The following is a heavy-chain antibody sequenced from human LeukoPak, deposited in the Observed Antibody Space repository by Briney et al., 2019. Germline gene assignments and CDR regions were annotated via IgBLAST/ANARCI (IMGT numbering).Heavy chain of an antibody. CDR3: AGSIRSGWSLY. V-gene: IGHV3-11*01. CDR1: GFTFSDYY. J-gene: IGHJ4*02. D-gene: IGHD6-19*01. CDR2: ISSSGSTI. Sequence: GGSLRFSCAASGFTFSDYYMSWIRQAPGKGLEWVSYISSSGSTIYYADSVKGRFTISRDNAKNSLYLQMNSLRAEDTAVYYCAGSIRSGWSLYWGQGTLVTVSS.